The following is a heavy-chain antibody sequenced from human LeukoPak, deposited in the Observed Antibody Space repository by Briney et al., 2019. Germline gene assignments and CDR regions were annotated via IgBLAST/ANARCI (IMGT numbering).Heavy chain of an antibody. CDR1: GGSISSYY. CDR3: ARGGSYYYGMDV. V-gene: IGHV4-59*01. CDR2: IYYSGST. J-gene: IGHJ6*02. D-gene: IGHD1-26*01. Sequence: SETLSLTCTVSGGSISSYYWSWIRQPPGKGLEWIGYIYYSGSTNYNPSLKSRVTISVDTSKNQFSLKLSSVTAADTAVYYCARGGSYYYGMDVWGQGTTVTVSS.